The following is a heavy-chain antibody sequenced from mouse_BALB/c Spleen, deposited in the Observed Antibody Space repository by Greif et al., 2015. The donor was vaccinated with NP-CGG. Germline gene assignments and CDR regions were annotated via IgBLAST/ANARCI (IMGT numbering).Heavy chain of an antibody. V-gene: IGHV2-2*02. J-gene: IGHJ4*01. CDR3: ARNYYGSSYYAMDY. D-gene: IGHD1-1*01. Sequence: QVQLQQPGPGLVQPSQSLSITCTVSGFLLTSYGVHWVRQSPGKGLEWLGVIWSGGSTDYNAAFISRLSISKDNSKSQVFFKMNSLQANDTAIYYCARNYYGSSYYAMDYWGQGTSVTVSS. CDR2: IWSGGST. CDR1: GFLLTSYG.